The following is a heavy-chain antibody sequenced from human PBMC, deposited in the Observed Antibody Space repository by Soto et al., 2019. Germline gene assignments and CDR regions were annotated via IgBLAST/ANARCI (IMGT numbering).Heavy chain of an antibody. V-gene: IGHV2-5*02. CDR1: GFSLSTYGVG. Sequence: QITLKESGPTLVKPTQTLTLTCTLSGFSLSTYGVGVGWIRQPPGKALEWLALIYWDDDKRYSPSLKSRLTITKDTAKNQVVLTMTNMDPVDTATYYCAHRAVAAVVFDYWGQGALVTFSS. D-gene: IGHD6-19*01. CDR3: AHRAVAAVVFDY. J-gene: IGHJ4*02. CDR2: IYWDDDK.